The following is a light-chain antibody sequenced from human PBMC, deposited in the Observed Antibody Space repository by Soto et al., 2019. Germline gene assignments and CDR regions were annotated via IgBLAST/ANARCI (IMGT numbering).Light chain of an antibody. J-gene: IGLJ2*01. V-gene: IGLV2-23*02. CDR2: EVD. Sequence: QSALTQPASVSGSPGQSITISCTGTSSDVGSYNLVSWYQQHPGKAPKLMIYEVDKRPSGVSNRFSGSKPGNTASLTISGLQAEDEGDYYCCSYAGSSTQVFGGGTKVTVL. CDR3: CSYAGSSTQV. CDR1: SSDVGSYNL.